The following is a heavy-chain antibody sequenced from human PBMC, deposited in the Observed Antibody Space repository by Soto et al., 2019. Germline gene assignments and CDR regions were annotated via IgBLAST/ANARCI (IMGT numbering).Heavy chain of an antibody. CDR2: SIPIFGTA. J-gene: IGHJ5*02. CDR3: ARDYPDHYDSSGYYSGGWFDP. CDR1: GGTFSSYA. V-gene: IGHV1-69*06. D-gene: IGHD3-22*01. Sequence: QVHLVQSGAEVKKPGSSVKVSCKASGGTFSSYAISWVRQAPGQGLEWMGGSIPIFGTANYAQKFQGRVTITADKSTSTAYMELSSLRSEDTAVYYCARDYPDHYDSSGYYSGGWFDPWGQGTLVTVSS.